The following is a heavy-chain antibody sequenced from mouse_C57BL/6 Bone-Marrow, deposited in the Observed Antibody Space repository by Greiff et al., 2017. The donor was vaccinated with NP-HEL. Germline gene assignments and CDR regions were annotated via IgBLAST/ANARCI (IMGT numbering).Heavy chain of an antibody. CDR2: ISYDGSN. V-gene: IGHV3-6*01. CDR1: GYSITSGYY. Sequence: EVKLMESGPGLVKPSQSLSLTCSVTGYSITSGYYWNWIRQFPGNKLEWMGYISYDGSNNYNPSLKNRISITRDTSKNQFFLKLNSVTTEDTATYYCARAVGFQFAYGGQGTLVTVSA. CDR3: ARAVGFQFAY. J-gene: IGHJ3*01.